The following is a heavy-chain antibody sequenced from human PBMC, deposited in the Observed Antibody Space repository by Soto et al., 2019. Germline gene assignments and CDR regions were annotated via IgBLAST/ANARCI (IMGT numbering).Heavy chain of an antibody. V-gene: IGHV4-39*01. J-gene: IGHJ4*02. CDR2: ISYSRTT. D-gene: IGHD3-22*01. Sequence: LETLSPTCSVSWGYIRDPDDYWGWNRQPPGKGLEGVASISYSRTTYYNPSVKSRLTVSAETTSNQFSLKLTPVTTAETVISYCARLGFYDDTVGGYWGQGTLVTVSS. CDR3: ARLGFYDDTVGGY. CDR1: WGYIRDPDDY.